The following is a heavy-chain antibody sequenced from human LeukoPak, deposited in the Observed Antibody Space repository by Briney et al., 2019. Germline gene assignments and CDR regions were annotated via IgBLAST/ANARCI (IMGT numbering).Heavy chain of an antibody. CDR2: IWFDATTK. Sequence: PGGSLRLSCETSGFTFSSYAMHWVRQAPGKGLEWVAVIWFDATTKYYGDSVRGRFTISRDNSKNTLYLQMNSLRAEDTAVYYCAKLGGSSPFDYWGQGTLVTVSS. V-gene: IGHV3-30*02. D-gene: IGHD2-15*01. CDR1: GFTFSSYA. CDR3: AKLGGSSPFDY. J-gene: IGHJ4*02.